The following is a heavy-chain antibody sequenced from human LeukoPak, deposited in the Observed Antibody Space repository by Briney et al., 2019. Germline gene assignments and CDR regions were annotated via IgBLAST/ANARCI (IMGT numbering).Heavy chain of an antibody. J-gene: IGHJ4*02. Sequence: SETLSLTCAVYGGSFSGYYWSWIRQPPGKGLEWIGEINHSGSTNYNPSLKSRVTISVDTSKNQFSLKLSSVTAADTAVYYCASGSDWSSQQYYFDYWGQGTLVTVSS. D-gene: IGHD3-9*01. CDR2: INHSGST. CDR3: ASGSDWSSQQYYFDY. CDR1: GGSFSGYY. V-gene: IGHV4-34*09.